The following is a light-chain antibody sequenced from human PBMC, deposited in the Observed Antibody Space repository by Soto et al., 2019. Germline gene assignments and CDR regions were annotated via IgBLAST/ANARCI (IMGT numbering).Light chain of an antibody. CDR3: ASYTNTSTRV. V-gene: IGLV2-14*03. Sequence: QSVLTQPASVSGSPGHSIAISCTGTSSDVGAYDYVSWYQQHPDKAPKLMIYEVSNRPSGVSDRFSGSKSVNTATLTISVLQAEDEADYYCASYTNTSTRVFGTGTKVTV. J-gene: IGLJ1*01. CDR2: EVS. CDR1: SSDVGAYDY.